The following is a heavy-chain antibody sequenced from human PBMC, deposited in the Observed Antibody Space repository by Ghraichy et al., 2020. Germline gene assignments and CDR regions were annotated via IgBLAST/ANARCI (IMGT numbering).Heavy chain of an antibody. D-gene: IGHD3-16*01. V-gene: IGHV4-39*01. J-gene: IGHJ4*02. CDR1: GGSISSSSYY. CDR2: IYYSGST. CDR3: ARQPFYDYVWGSYTWGYYFDY. Sequence: SETLSLTCTVSGGSISSSSYYWGWIRQPPGKGLEWIGSIYYSGSTYYNPSLKSRVTISVDTSKNQFSLKLSSVTAADTAVYYCARQPFYDYVWGSYTWGYYFDYWGQGTLVTVSS.